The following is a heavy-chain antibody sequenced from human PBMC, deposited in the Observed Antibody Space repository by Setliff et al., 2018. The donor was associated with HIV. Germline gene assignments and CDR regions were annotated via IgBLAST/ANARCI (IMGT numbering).Heavy chain of an antibody. CDR1: GFTFHNYG. D-gene: IGHD3-22*01. CDR3: ARDPGGDTSGYLIYYYDY. V-gene: IGHV3-33*08. CDR2: ILYDGSSE. Sequence: GGSLRLSCAAPGFTFHNYGMHWVRQAPGKGLEWVAVILYDGSSEYYGDSVKGRFTISRDNSKKTLYLQMNSLRAEDTAVYYCARDPGGDTSGYLIYYYDYWGQGTLVNVSS. J-gene: IGHJ4*02.